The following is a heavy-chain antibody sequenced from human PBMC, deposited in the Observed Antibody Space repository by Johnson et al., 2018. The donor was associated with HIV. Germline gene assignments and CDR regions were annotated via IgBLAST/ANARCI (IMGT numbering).Heavy chain of an antibody. CDR2: IRYDGSNK. CDR3: ARGRKDIAAVDGLDTDGFDT. CDR1: GFTVSSNY. D-gene: IGHD6-13*01. J-gene: IGHJ3*02. V-gene: IGHV3-30*02. Sequence: QVQLVESGGGLVKPGGSLRLSCAASGFTVSSNYMSWVRQAPGKGLEWMAFIRYDGSNKYYADSVKGRFTISRDTSRDTLYLQMTSLRPEDTAVYYCARGRKDIAAVDGLDTDGFDTWGQGTMVTVS.